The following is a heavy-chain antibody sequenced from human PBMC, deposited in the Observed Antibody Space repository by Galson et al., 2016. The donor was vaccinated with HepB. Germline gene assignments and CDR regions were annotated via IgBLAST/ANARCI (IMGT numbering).Heavy chain of an antibody. D-gene: IGHD3-10*01. CDR3: ARDSAGSFDH. J-gene: IGHJ2*01. CDR2: IYYSGST. CDR1: GGSISTYY. V-gene: IGHV4-59*01. Sequence: SETLSLTCTVSGGSISTYYWNWIRQPPGKGLEWIGYIYYSGSTNYNPSLKSRVTLSVDTSKNQFSLKLTSVTAADAAVYYCARDSAGSFDHWGRGTLVTVSS.